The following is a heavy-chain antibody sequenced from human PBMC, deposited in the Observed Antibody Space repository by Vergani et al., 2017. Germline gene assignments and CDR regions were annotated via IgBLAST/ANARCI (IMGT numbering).Heavy chain of an antibody. CDR1: GYTFSSYG. CDR3: ARDRRYYFDSSGYIRFDP. CDR2: ISDYNGDT. Sequence: HLVQSGAEVKKPGASVKISCKASGYTFSSYGISWVRQAPGQGLEWMGWISDYNGDTKYAQKLQGRVTMTTDTSTTTVYMELRSLRSDDTAVYYCARDRRYYFDSSGYIRFDPWGQGTLVTVSS. J-gene: IGHJ5*02. D-gene: IGHD3-22*01. V-gene: IGHV1-18*01.